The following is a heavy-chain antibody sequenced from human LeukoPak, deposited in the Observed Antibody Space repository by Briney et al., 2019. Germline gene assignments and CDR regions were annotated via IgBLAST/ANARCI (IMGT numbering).Heavy chain of an antibody. J-gene: IGHJ4*02. CDR1: GYTFTSYG. V-gene: IGHV1-18*01. D-gene: IGHD3-16*02. CDR2: ISAYNGNT. CDR3: ATRLGRLSTPWYYFDY. Sequence: ASVKVSCKASGYTFTSYGISWVRQAPGQGLEWMGWISAYNGNTNYAQKLQGRVTMTTDTSTSTAYMELRSLRSDDTAVYYCATRLGRLSTPWYYFDYWGQGTLVTVSS.